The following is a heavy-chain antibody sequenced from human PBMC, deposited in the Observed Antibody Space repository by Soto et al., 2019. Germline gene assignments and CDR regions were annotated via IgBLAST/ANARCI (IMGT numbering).Heavy chain of an antibody. J-gene: IGHJ4*02. V-gene: IGHV1-18*01. CDR1: GDTVTKYG. CDR3: ASATSIAVAGKET. CDR2: ISFYNGHT. D-gene: IGHD6-19*01. Sequence: QVQLVQSGGEVKKPGASVKVSCKDSGDTVTKYGISWVRQAPGQGLEWLGWISFYNGHTNYALKFQDRITFTTDTSTSTASMELRSLTSDDTAVYYCASATSIAVAGKETWGQGTVVTVSS.